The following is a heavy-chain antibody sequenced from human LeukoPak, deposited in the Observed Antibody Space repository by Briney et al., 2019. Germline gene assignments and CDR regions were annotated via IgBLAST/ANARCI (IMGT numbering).Heavy chain of an antibody. Sequence: ASVKVSCKVSGYTLTELSIHWVRQAPGKGLEWMGGFDPEDGETIYAQKFQGRVTMTEDTSTDTAYMELSSLRSEDTAVYYCATDIPSHDPLLRDDKNWFDPWGQGTLVTVSS. V-gene: IGHV1-24*01. CDR2: FDPEDGET. J-gene: IGHJ5*02. D-gene: IGHD1-1*01. CDR1: GYTLTELS. CDR3: ATDIPSHDPLLRDDKNWFDP.